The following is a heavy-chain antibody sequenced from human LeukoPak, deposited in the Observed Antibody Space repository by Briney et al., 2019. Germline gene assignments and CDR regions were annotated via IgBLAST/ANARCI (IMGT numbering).Heavy chain of an antibody. CDR3: ARGVTYCSSTSCAHYYYYMDV. CDR1: GFTFSSYG. J-gene: IGHJ6*03. CDR2: ISSNGGST. Sequence: GGSLRLSCAASGFTFSSYGMHWVRQAPGKGLEYVSAISSNGGSTYYANSVKGRFTISRDNSKNTLYLQMGSLRAEDMAVYYCARGVTYCSSTSCAHYYYYMDVWGKGTTVTVSS. V-gene: IGHV3-64*01. D-gene: IGHD2-2*01.